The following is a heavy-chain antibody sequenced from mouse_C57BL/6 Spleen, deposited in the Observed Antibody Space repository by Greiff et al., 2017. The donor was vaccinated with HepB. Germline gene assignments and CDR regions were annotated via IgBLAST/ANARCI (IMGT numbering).Heavy chain of an antibody. CDR2: IYPGGGYT. V-gene: IGHV1-63*01. Sequence: QVQLQQSGAELVRPGTSVKMSCKASGYTFTNYWIGWAKQRPGHGLEWIGDIYPGGGYTNYNEKFKGKATLTADKSSSTAYMQFSSLTSDDSAIYYCARGGRGSSYRYFDYWGQGTTLTVSS. J-gene: IGHJ2*01. D-gene: IGHD1-1*01. CDR3: ARGGRGSSYRYFDY. CDR1: GYTFTNYW.